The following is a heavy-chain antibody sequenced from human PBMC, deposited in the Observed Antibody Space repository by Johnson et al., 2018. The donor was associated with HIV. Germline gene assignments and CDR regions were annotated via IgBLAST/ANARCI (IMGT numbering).Heavy chain of an antibody. V-gene: IGHV3-30-3*01. D-gene: IGHD3-10*01. CDR3: GRATWCRALLWFREHRDHAFDI. J-gene: IGHJ3*02. CDR2: ISYDGSNK. Sequence: QVQLVESGGGVVQPGTSLRLSCAASGFTFSSFAMHWVRQAPGKGLEWMAFISYDGSNKYFTDSVKGRFTISRDNYENTAYLQMNGLTVEDTAMYYCGRATWCRALLWFREHRDHAFDIWGQGTMVTVYS. CDR1: GFTFSSFA.